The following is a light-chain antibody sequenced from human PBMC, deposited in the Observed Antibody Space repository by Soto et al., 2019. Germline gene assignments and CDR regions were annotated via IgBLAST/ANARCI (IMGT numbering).Light chain of an antibody. V-gene: IGLV2-8*01. J-gene: IGLJ2*01. CDR2: EVS. Sequence: QSALTQPPSASGSPGQSVTISCTGTSSDVGGYNYVSWYQQHPGKAPKLMIYEVSKRPSGVPDSFSGSKSGNTASLTVSGLQAEDEADYYCRSYAGSNNFVVFGGGTKLTVL. CDR3: RSYAGSNNFVV. CDR1: SSDVGGYNY.